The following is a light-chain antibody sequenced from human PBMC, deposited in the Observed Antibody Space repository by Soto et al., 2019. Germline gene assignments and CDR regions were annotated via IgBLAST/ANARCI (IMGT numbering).Light chain of an antibody. CDR2: RAS. V-gene: IGKV1-5*03. J-gene: IGKJ1*01. CDR3: QQYLSTRT. Sequence: DIQMTQSPSTLSASVGDRVTITCRASQSISGWLAWYQQKPGKAPNLLIYRASTLKSGVPSRFSGSGSGTDSTLTINILQPDDPGTYYCQQYLSTRTFGQGTKVEVK. CDR1: QSISGW.